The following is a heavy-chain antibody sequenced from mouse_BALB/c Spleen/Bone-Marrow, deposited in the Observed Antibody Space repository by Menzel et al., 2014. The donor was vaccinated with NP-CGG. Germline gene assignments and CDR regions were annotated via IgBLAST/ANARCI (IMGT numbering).Heavy chain of an antibody. J-gene: IGHJ2*01. CDR1: GDSIXSGY. CDR2: ISYSGST. CDR3: ATYDGYCSDY. D-gene: IGHD2-3*01. V-gene: IGHV3-8*02. Sequence: DVQLQESGPSLVKPSQTLSLTCSVTGDSIXSGYWNWIRKFPGNKLEYMGYISYSGSTYYNPSLKSRISITRDTSKNQYYLQLNSVTTEDTATYYCATYDGYCSDYWGQGTTLTVSS.